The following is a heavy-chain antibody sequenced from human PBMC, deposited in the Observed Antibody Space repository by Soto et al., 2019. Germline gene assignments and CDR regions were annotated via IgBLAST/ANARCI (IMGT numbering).Heavy chain of an antibody. CDR2: IYYSGST. V-gene: IGHV4-59*01. Sequence: SDTLSLTCTVSGGSISSYYWSWIRQPPGKGLEWIGYIYYSGSTNYNPSLKSRVTISVDTSKNQFSLKLSSVTAADTAVYYCAREFFGAGNWFDPWGQGTLVTVSS. CDR1: GGSISSYY. CDR3: AREFFGAGNWFDP. J-gene: IGHJ5*02. D-gene: IGHD3-3*01.